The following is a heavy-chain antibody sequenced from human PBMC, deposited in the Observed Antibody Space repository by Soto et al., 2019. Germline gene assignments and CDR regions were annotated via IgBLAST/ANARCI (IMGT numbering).Heavy chain of an antibody. J-gene: IGHJ5*02. V-gene: IGHV1-46*01. CDR1: GYTFTSYY. Sequence: QVQLVQSGAEVTKPGASVKVSGKASGYTFTSYYMHWVRQAPGQGLEWMGIINPSGGSTSYAQKYQARVTMNRATATSTVDTDLSSLRGEDTAVSFSARDGYAIVGALSSAFLLWFAPWGRGTLVTV. CDR3: ARDGYAIVGALSSAFLLWFAP. CDR2: INPSGGST. D-gene: IGHD2-8*01.